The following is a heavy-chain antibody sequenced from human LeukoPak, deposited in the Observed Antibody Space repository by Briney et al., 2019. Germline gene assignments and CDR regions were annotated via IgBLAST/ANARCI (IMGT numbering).Heavy chain of an antibody. Sequence: SQTLSLTCTVSGDSISSGDYYWTWIRQPAGKGLEWIGRIYSSGSTNYNPSLESRVTISVDTSKNQFSLKLSSVTAADTAVYYCAREGLNMVRGIIPKEAWGWFDPWGQGTLVTVSS. J-gene: IGHJ5*02. CDR2: IYSSGST. D-gene: IGHD3-10*01. CDR3: AREGLNMVRGIIPKEAWGWFDP. V-gene: IGHV4-61*02. CDR1: GDSISSGDYY.